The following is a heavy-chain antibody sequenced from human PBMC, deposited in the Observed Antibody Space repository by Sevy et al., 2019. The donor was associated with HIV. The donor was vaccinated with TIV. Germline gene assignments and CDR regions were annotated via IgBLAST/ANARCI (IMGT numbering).Heavy chain of an antibody. Sequence: GGSLRLSCAASGFPFSSYAMSWVRQAPGRGLEWVSTLIGGGRRTYYADSVTGRFIISRDNSRKTLYLQMNSLRAEDTAIYYCTRDFYDFWSGYWSHWGQGTLVTVSS. V-gene: IGHV3-23*01. CDR2: LIGGGRRT. J-gene: IGHJ4*02. CDR3: TRDFYDFWSGYWSH. D-gene: IGHD3-3*01. CDR1: GFPFSSYA.